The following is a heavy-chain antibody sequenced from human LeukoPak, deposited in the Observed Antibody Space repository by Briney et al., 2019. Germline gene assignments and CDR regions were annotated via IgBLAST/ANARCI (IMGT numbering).Heavy chain of an antibody. J-gene: IGHJ4*02. CDR1: GFTLSSYA. Sequence: GGSLRLSCAASGFTLSSYAMHWVRQAPGKGLEWVAVISYDGSNKYYADSVKGRFTISRDNSKNTLYLQMNSLRAEDTAVYYWSREPVGGIAVAGSGYYFDYWGQGTLVTVSS. CDR2: ISYDGSNK. V-gene: IGHV3-30*04. CDR3: SREPVGGIAVAGSGYYFDY. D-gene: IGHD6-19*01.